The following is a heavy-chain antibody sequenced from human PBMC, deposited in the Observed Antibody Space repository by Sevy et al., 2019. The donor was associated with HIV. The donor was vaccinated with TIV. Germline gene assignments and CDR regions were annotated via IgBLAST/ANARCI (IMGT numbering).Heavy chain of an antibody. Sequence: SETLSLTCAVSGGSISSGIYSWNWIRQPPGKGLEWIGYIYHTWNTYYNPPLKSRVTISVDTSKNQYSLKMTFVTAADTAIYYCSRDGGTLTTPGAFDIWGQGTMVTVSS. V-gene: IGHV4-30-2*01. D-gene: IGHD4-17*01. J-gene: IGHJ3*02. CDR2: IYHTWNT. CDR3: SRDGGTLTTPGAFDI. CDR1: GGSISSGIYS.